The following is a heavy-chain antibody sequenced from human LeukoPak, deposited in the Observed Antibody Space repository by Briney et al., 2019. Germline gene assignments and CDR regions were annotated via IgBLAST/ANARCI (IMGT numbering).Heavy chain of an antibody. CDR1: GYTFTSYG. Sequence: ASVKVSCKASGYTFTSYGISRVRQAPGQGLEWMGWISVYNVNTSYAQKLQGRVTMTTDTSTNTVYMELRSLRSDDTAVYYCARDYSGYDGFDYWGQGTLVTVSS. J-gene: IGHJ4*02. CDR3: ARDYSGYDGFDY. V-gene: IGHV1-18*01. CDR2: ISVYNVNT. D-gene: IGHD5-12*01.